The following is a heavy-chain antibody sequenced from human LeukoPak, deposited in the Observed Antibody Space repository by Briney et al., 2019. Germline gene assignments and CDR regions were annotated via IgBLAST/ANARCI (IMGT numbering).Heavy chain of an antibody. CDR1: GFTFSSYA. J-gene: IGHJ3*01. V-gene: IGHV3-30*04. Sequence: GGSLRLSCAASGFTFSSYAMHWVRQAPGKGLEWVAVISYDGSNKYYADSVKGRFTISRDNSKNTLYLQMNSLRAEDTAVYYSAREGFFWGQGTMVTVSS. CDR2: ISYDGSNK. CDR3: AREGFF.